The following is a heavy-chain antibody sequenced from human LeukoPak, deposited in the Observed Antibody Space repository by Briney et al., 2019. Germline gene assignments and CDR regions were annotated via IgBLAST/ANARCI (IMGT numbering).Heavy chain of an antibody. CDR1: GRTFSSYA. CDR2: IIPIFGTA. Sequence: SVKVSCKASGRTFSSYAISWVRQAPGQGLEWMGGIIPIFGTANYAQKFQGRVTITADESTSTAYMELSSLRSEDTAVYYCAEDGHDCSSTSCYTGNYYYCMDVWAKGPRSPSP. J-gene: IGHJ6*03. D-gene: IGHD2-2*02. CDR3: AEDGHDCSSTSCYTGNYYYCMDV. V-gene: IGHV1-69*13.